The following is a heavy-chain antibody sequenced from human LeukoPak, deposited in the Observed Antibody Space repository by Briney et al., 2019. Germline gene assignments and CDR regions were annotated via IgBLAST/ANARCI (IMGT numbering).Heavy chain of an antibody. CDR2: IYHSGST. CDR1: GYSISSGYY. V-gene: IGHV4-38-2*02. D-gene: IGHD3-10*01. J-gene: IGHJ4*02. Sequence: SETLSLTCTVSGYSISSGYYWDWIRQPPGKGLEWIGSIYHSGSTYYNPSLKSRVTISVDTSKNQFSLKLTSVTAADTAVYYCAWTPGFGEFFDYWGQGTLVTVSS. CDR3: AWTPGFGEFFDY.